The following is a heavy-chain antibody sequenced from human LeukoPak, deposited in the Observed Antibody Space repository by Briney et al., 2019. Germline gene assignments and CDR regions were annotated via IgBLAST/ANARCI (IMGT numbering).Heavy chain of an antibody. V-gene: IGHV3-33*01. CDR3: TRGPRYSFGSAFDY. CDR2: IWYDGSNE. Sequence: GRSLRLSCAASGFTFSRYGMHGVRQVPGKGLEWVAFIWYDGSNEYYADSVKGRFTISRDKSKNTVDLKMNSLRVEDTAVYYCTRGPRYSFGSAFDYWGQGALVTVSS. J-gene: IGHJ4*02. CDR1: GFTFSRYG. D-gene: IGHD5-18*01.